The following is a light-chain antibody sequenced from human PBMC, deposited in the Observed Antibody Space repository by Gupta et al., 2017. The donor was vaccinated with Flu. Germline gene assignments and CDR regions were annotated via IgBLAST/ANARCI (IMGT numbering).Light chain of an antibody. V-gene: IGLV1-44*01. Sequence: QSLLIQSPSASGTPGQRVTISCSGSSANIAIKSIDWYQQFPGSAPKLLIYHFDQRPSGVPDRFSGSKSGTSGSLAISGLQSEDEAEYYCASWDGSLNGVVFGGGTKLTVL. CDR2: HFD. CDR3: ASWDGSLNGVV. CDR1: SANIAIKS. J-gene: IGLJ3*02.